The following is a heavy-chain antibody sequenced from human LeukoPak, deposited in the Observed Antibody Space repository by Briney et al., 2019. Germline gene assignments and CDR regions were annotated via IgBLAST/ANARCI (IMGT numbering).Heavy chain of an antibody. V-gene: IGHV4-39*01. D-gene: IGHD3-9*01. CDR3: ARHWVSADFDWLLYPRN. J-gene: IGHJ4*02. Sequence: PSETLSLTCTVSGGSISSSDNYWGWIRQPPGKGLEWIGSIYYSGSTYYNPSLKSRVTISVDTSQNRFSLKLSSVTAADTAVYYCARHWVSADFDWLLYPRNWGQGTLVTVSS. CDR1: GGSISSSDNY. CDR2: IYYSGST.